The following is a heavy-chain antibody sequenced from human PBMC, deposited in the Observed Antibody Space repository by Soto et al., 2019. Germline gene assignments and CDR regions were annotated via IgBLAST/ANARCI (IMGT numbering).Heavy chain of an antibody. Sequence: ASVKVSCKASGGTFSSYTISWVRQAPGQGLEWMGRIIPILGIANYAQKFQGRVTITADKSTSTAYMELSSLRSEDTAVYYCARSSVLIVRGGWFDPWGQGTLVTVSS. V-gene: IGHV1-69*02. CDR2: IIPILGIA. D-gene: IGHD2-8*01. CDR1: GGTFSSYT. CDR3: ARSSVLIVRGGWFDP. J-gene: IGHJ5*02.